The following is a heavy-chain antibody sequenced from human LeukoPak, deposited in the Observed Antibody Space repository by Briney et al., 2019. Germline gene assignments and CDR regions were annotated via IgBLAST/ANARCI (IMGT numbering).Heavy chain of an antibody. V-gene: IGHV3-48*01. Sequence: PGGSLRLSCAASGFTFSSYSMNWVRQAPGKGLEWVSYISSSNSTMYYADSVKGRFTISRDNAKNSLYLQMNSLRAEDTAVYYCARESYPIDYWGQGTLVTVSS. CDR2: ISSSNSTM. D-gene: IGHD5-18*01. CDR1: GFTFSSYS. CDR3: ARESYPIDY. J-gene: IGHJ4*02.